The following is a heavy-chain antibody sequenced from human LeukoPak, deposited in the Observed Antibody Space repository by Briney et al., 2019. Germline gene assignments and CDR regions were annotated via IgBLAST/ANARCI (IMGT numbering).Heavy chain of an antibody. CDR3: AGGLHYYGSGSYYLS. CDR2: ISSSSSYI. J-gene: IGHJ4*02. D-gene: IGHD3-10*01. CDR1: GFTFSSYS. V-gene: IGHV3-21*01. Sequence: GGSLRLSCAASGFTFSSYSMNWVRQAPGKGLEWVSSISSSSSYIYYADSVKGRFTISRDNAKNSLYLQMNSLRAEDTAVYYCAGGLHYYGSGSYYLSWGQGTLVTVSS.